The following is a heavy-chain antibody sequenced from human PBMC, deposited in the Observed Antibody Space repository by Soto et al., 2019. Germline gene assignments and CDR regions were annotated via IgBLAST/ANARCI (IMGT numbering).Heavy chain of an antibody. CDR1: GFSLSTSGVG. D-gene: IGHD3-9*01. V-gene: IGHV2-5*02. CDR3: AHKGPEDWPLDY. Sequence: QITLKESGPTLVRPTQTLTPTCAFSGFSLSTSGVGVGWIRQPPGKALEWLAVIYWDDSKHYNPSLRSRLTITKDTSKNQVVLTMTNMDPMDTGTYYCAHKGPEDWPLDYWGQGTLVTVSS. J-gene: IGHJ4*02. CDR2: IYWDDSK.